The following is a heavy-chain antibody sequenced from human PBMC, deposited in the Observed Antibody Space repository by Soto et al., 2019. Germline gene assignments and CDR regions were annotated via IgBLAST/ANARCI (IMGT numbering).Heavy chain of an antibody. J-gene: IGHJ3*02. CDR2: ISAYNGNT. D-gene: IGHD3-3*01. Sequence: ASVKVSFKASGYTFTSYGISWVRQAPGQGLEWMGWISAYNGNTNYAQKLQGRVTMTTDTSTSTAYMELRSLRSDDTAVYYCARDSITIFGVVQIGAFDIWGQGTMVTVSS. V-gene: IGHV1-18*01. CDR3: ARDSITIFGVVQIGAFDI. CDR1: GYTFTSYG.